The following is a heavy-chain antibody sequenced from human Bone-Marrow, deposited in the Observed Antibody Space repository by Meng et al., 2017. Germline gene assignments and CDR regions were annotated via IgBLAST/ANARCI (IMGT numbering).Heavy chain of an antibody. CDR2: IYHDGST. CDR3: ARAAYDIWSGYAP. D-gene: IGHD3-3*01. J-gene: IGHJ5*02. V-gene: IGHV4-4*02. CDR1: GASISSSHW. Sequence: QGQLQEPGPGLVKPSGTLSPTSAVSGASISSSHWWGWVRQPPGKGLEWIGEIYHDGSTNYTPSLKSRVTISVDKSKNQFSLKLSSVTAADTAVYYCARAAYDIWSGYAPWGQGSLVTVSS.